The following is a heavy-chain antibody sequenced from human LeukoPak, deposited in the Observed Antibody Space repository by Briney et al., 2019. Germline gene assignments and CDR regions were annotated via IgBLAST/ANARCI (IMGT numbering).Heavy chain of an antibody. CDR1: GFTFSSYA. V-gene: IGHV3-30-3*01. D-gene: IGHD6-13*01. CDR2: ISYDGSNK. J-gene: IGHJ6*03. CDR3: AKRLNSSSPTGDYYYYMDV. Sequence: GGSLRLSCAASGFTFSSYAMHWVRQAPGKGLEWVAVISYDGSNKYYADSVKGRFTISRDNSKNTLYLQMNSLRAEDTAVYYCAKRLNSSSPTGDYYYYMDVWGKGTTVTVSS.